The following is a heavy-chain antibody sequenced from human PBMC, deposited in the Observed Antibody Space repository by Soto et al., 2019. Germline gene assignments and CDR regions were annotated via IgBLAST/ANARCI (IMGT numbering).Heavy chain of an antibody. CDR1: GDTFTDYY. CDR3: ARGGHVVVVTAALDY. J-gene: IGHJ4*02. CDR2: VNPSGGHT. V-gene: IGHV1-46*01. Sequence: QVQLMQSGAEVKKPGASVKVSCKASGDTFTDYYIHWVRQAPGQGLEWMGTVNPSGGHTTYAQHFLGRVTXTXAXSXXTRYMELTSLTSDDTAIYYCARGGHVVVVTAALDYWGQGTLVTVSS. D-gene: IGHD2-21*02.